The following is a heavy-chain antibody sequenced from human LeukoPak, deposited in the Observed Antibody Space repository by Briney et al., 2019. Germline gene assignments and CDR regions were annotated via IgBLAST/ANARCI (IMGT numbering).Heavy chain of an antibody. CDR2: FDPEDGET. D-gene: IGHD3-22*01. CDR1: GYTLTELS. Sequence: GASVKVSCKVSGYTLTELSMHWVRQAPGKGLEWMGGFDPEDGETIYAQEFQGRVTMTEDTSTDTAYMELSSLRSEDTAVYYCATASDSSGYYYLYFQHWGQGTRVTVSS. J-gene: IGHJ1*01. CDR3: ATASDSSGYYYLYFQH. V-gene: IGHV1-24*01.